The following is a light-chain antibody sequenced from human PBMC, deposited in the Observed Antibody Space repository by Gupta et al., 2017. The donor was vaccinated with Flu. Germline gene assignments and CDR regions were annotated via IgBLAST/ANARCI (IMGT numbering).Light chain of an antibody. J-gene: IGLJ3*02. CDR1: SSNNGSNY. CDR3: SAWDDSLSGPWV. CDR2: RNN. V-gene: IGLV1-47*01. Sequence: QSVLTKPPSASGPHGQRVTVSCSGSSSNNGSNYVYWYQQPPGTAPKLLIYRNNQRPSGVPARFSGSNSGTSASPAIIGLRSEDEADYYCSAWDDSLSGPWVFGGGTKLTVL.